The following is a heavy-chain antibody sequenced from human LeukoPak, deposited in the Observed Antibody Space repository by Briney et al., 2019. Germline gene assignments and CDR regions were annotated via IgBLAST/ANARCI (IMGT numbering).Heavy chain of an antibody. CDR1: GFTFSSYW. D-gene: IGHD4-17*01. CDR3: ARERRPTVLYFDY. Sequence: GGSLRLSCAASGFTFSSYWMSWVRQAPGKGLEWVANIKQDGSEKYYVDSVKGRFTISRDNAKNSLYLQMNGLRAEDTAVYYCARERRPTVLYFDYWGQGTLVTVSS. J-gene: IGHJ4*02. V-gene: IGHV3-7*01. CDR2: IKQDGSEK.